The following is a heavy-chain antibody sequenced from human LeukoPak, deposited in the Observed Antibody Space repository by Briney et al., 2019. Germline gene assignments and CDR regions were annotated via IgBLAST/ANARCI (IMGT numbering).Heavy chain of an antibody. Sequence: GGSLRLSCAASGFTFSSYAMGWVRQAPGKGLEWVSGVRVDGDSPYYADSVKGRFTISRDNSKSTLYLQMNSLRAEDTALYYCAKGSGDTGYYFDDWGQGTLVTVSS. V-gene: IGHV3-23*01. D-gene: IGHD3-10*01. CDR1: GFTFSSYA. CDR2: VRVDGDSP. J-gene: IGHJ4*02. CDR3: AKGSGDTGYYFDD.